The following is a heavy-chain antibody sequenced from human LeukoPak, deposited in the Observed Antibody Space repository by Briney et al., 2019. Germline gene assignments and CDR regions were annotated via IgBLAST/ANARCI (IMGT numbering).Heavy chain of an antibody. D-gene: IGHD7-27*01. CDR3: ARAGFNWGEIDY. V-gene: IGHV1-2*02. J-gene: IGHJ4*02. Sequence: ASVKVSCKASGYTFTAYYLHWVRQAPGQRLEWMGWINPNSGGTNYARNFQGRVTMTRDTSISTVYMELSSLRSDDTAVYYCARAGFNWGEIDYRGQGTLVTVSS. CDR2: INPNSGGT. CDR1: GYTFTAYY.